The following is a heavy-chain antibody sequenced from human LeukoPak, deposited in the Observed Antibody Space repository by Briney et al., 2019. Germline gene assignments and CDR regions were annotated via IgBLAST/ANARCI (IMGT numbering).Heavy chain of an antibody. V-gene: IGHV4-61*02. D-gene: IGHD1-26*01. J-gene: IGHJ3*02. CDR2: IYTSGST. Sequence: PSETLSLTCTVSGGSISSGSYYWSWIRQPAGKGLEWIGRIYTSGSTNYNPSLKSRVTISVDTSKNQFSLKLSSVTAADTAVYYCAREVQWELHAFDIWGQGTMVTVSS. CDR3: AREVQWELHAFDI. CDR1: GGSISSGSYY.